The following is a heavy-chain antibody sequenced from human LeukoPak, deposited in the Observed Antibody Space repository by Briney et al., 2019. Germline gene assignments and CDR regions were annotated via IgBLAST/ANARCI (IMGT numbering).Heavy chain of an antibody. D-gene: IGHD6-13*01. CDR2: IWSDGTNK. J-gene: IGHJ3*02. Sequence: PGGFLRLSCAASGLTFSAYGMHWVRQAPGKGLEWVVVIWSDGTNKYYAESVRGRFTISRDNSKNTLYLQMNTLIIEDTAVYYCASAAGAFDNWGQGTMITVSS. V-gene: IGHV3-33*01. CDR1: GLTFSAYG. CDR3: ASAAGAFDN.